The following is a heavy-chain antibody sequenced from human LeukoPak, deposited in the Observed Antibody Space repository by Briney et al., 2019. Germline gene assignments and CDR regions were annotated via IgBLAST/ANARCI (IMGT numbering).Heavy chain of an antibody. CDR2: INHSGST. D-gene: IGHD3-10*01. CDR1: GGSFSGYY. Sequence: SETLSLTCAVYGGSFSGYYWSWIRQPPGKGLEWIGEINHSGSTNYNPSLKSRVTISVDTSKNQISLKLTSVTAADTAVYYCARPTITLDALDIWGQGTMVTVSS. CDR3: ARPTITLDALDI. J-gene: IGHJ3*02. V-gene: IGHV4-34*01.